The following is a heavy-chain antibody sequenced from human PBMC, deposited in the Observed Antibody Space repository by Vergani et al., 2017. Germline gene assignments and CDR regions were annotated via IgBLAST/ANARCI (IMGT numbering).Heavy chain of an antibody. CDR1: GGSISSGGYY. D-gene: IGHD3-10*01. Sequence: QVQLQESGPGLVKPSQTLSLTCTVSGGSISSGGYYWSWIRQHPGKGLEWIGYIYYSGSTYYNPSLKSRVTISVDTSNNQFSLKLSSVTAADTAVYYCARGPTPPYYYGSGSHSLDYWSQGTLVTVSS. V-gene: IGHV4-31*03. CDR3: ARGPTPPYYYGSGSHSLDY. CDR2: IYYSGST. J-gene: IGHJ4*02.